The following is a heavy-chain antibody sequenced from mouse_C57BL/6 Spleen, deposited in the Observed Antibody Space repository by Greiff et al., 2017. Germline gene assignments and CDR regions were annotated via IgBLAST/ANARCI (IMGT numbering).Heavy chain of an antibody. CDR2: ISYDGSN. J-gene: IGHJ2*01. Sequence: EVQLVESGPGLVKPSQSLSLTCSVTGYSITSGYYWNWIRQFPGNKLEWMGYISYDGSNNYNPSLKNRISITRDTSKNQFFLKLNSVTTEDTATYYCARNYYYGSIDYWGQGTTLTVSS. CDR3: ARNYYYGSIDY. V-gene: IGHV3-6*01. D-gene: IGHD1-1*01. CDR1: GYSITSGYY.